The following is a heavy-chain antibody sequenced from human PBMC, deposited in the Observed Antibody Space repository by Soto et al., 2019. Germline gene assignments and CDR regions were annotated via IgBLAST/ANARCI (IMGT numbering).Heavy chain of an antibody. CDR1: GGSISSSSYY. CDR3: ARDLGVAAISNYYYYGMDV. D-gene: IGHD3-16*01. J-gene: IGHJ6*02. CDR2: IYYSGST. V-gene: IGHV4-39*07. Sequence: SETLSLTCTVSGGSISSSSYYWGWIRQPPGKGLEWIGSIYYSGSTNYNPSLKSRVTISVDTSKNQFSLKLSSVTAADTAVYYCARDLGVAAISNYYYYGMDVWGQGTTVTVSS.